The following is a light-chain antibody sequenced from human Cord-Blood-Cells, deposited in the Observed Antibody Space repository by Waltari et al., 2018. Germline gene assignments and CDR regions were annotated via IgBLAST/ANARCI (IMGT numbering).Light chain of an antibody. V-gene: IGLV2-23*01. Sequence: QAAPTPPAPVSGAPGLSLTLSCTRTSSHPQSYYLFSRYQQHPGKAPKRMSYEGSKRPSGVSNRFPGSKSGNTASLTISGLQAEDEADYYCCSYAGSSTVVFGGGTKLTVL. J-gene: IGLJ2*01. CDR1: SSHPQSYYL. CDR2: EGS. CDR3: CSYAGSSTVV.